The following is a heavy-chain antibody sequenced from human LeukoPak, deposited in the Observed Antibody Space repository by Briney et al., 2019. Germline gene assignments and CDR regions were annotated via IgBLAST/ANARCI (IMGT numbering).Heavy chain of an antibody. Sequence: SETLSLTCAVYGGSFSGYYWSWIRQPPGKGLEWIGEINHSGSTNYNPSLKSRVTVSVDTSKNQFSLTLSSVTAADTAVYYCARVPYCSGGSCNYFDYWGQGTLVTVSS. CDR3: ARVPYCSGGSCNYFDY. J-gene: IGHJ4*02. V-gene: IGHV4-34*01. CDR2: INHSGST. D-gene: IGHD2-15*01. CDR1: GGSFSGYY.